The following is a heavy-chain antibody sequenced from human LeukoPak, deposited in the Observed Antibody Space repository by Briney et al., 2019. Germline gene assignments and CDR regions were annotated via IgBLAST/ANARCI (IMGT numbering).Heavy chain of an antibody. J-gene: IGHJ6*03. CDR1: GFTFSSYE. Sequence: GGSLRLSCAASGFTFSSYEMNWVRQAPGKGLEWVSYISSSGSTIYYADSVKGRFTISRDNSKNTLYLQMNSLTVEDTAVYYCAKAADQYYYSYFYYMDVWGKGTTVTVSS. V-gene: IGHV3-48*03. CDR2: ISSSGSTI. D-gene: IGHD2/OR15-2a*01. CDR3: AKAADQYYYSYFYYMDV.